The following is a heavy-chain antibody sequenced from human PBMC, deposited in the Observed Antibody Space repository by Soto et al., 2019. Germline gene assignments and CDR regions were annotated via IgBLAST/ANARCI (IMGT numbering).Heavy chain of an antibody. CDR3: AREPPSSEKTIDY. Sequence: GGSLRLSCAASGFTFSSYSMNWVRQAPGKGLEWVSSISSSISYIYYADSVKGRFTISRDNAKNSLYLQMNSLRAEDTAVYYCAREPPSSEKTIDYWGQGTLVTVSS. J-gene: IGHJ4*02. CDR2: ISSSISYI. CDR1: GFTFSSYS. D-gene: IGHD6-13*01. V-gene: IGHV3-21*01.